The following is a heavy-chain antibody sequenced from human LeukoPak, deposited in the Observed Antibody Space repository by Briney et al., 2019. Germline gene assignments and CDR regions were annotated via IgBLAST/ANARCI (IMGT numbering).Heavy chain of an antibody. CDR3: ARDRSSNSWSEYFQD. CDR1: GFTFSSYW. V-gene: IGHV3-7*01. J-gene: IGHJ1*01. D-gene: IGHD2-2*01. Sequence: PGGSLRPSCAASGFTFSSYWMNWVRQAPGKGLEWVANIRQDGSERYYMDSVKGRFTISRDNAKNSLYLEMDSLRAEDTAVYYCARDRSSNSWSEYFQDWGQGTLVTVSS. CDR2: IRQDGSER.